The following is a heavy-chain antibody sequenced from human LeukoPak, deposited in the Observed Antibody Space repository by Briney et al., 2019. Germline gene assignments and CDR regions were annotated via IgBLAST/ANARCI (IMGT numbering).Heavy chain of an antibody. CDR2: ISPITSTK. D-gene: IGHD3-3*01. Sequence: GGSLRLSCAASGFTFSSYSMNWVRQTPGKGLEWVSYISPITSTKYYADSVEGRFTISRDDARNSLSLQMDSLRAEDTAVYYCARESDKHYDFWSGYLALDYWGQGILVTVSS. J-gene: IGHJ4*02. V-gene: IGHV3-48*04. CDR3: ARESDKHYDFWSGYLALDY. CDR1: GFTFSSYS.